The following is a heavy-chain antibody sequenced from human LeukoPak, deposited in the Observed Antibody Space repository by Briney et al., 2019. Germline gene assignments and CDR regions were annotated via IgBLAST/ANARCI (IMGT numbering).Heavy chain of an antibody. Sequence: GGSLRLSCAASGFTFSDYYMSWIRQAPGQGLEWVSYISSSGSTTHYADSVKGRFTISRDNAKNSLYLQMNSLRADDTAVYYCAGGREGHYFDYWGQGTLVTVSS. J-gene: IGHJ4*02. CDR2: ISSSGSTT. CDR1: GFTFSDYY. D-gene: IGHD5-24*01. CDR3: AGGREGHYFDY. V-gene: IGHV3-11*04.